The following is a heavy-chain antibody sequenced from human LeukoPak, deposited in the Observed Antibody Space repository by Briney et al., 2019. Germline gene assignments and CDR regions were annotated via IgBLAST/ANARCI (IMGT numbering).Heavy chain of an antibody. CDR2: INAGNGNT. Sequence: ASVKVSCKASGYTFTSYGISWVRQAPGQRLEWMGWINAGNGNTKYSQKLQGRVTITRDTSASTAYMELSSLRSEDTAVYYCARGERYCSGGSCLDYWGQGTLVTVSS. CDR1: GYTFTSYG. D-gene: IGHD2-15*01. CDR3: ARGERYCSGGSCLDY. V-gene: IGHV1-3*01. J-gene: IGHJ4*02.